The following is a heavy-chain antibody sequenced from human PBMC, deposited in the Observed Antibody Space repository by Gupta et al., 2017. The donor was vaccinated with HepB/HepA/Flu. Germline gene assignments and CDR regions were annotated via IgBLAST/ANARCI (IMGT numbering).Heavy chain of an antibody. CDR2: ITGNSII. J-gene: IGHJ6*03. D-gene: IGHD3-10*01. Sequence: EVQLVESGGGLVQPGGSLRLSCAASGFTFSNYNMNWVRQAPGKGLEWVSCITGNSIIYYADSVRGRFTISRDSAKNSLYLQMNSLREEDTAVYYCARGASMVGGVISSDYFYMDVWGKGTTVTVSS. CDR1: GFTFSNYN. CDR3: ARGASMVGGVISSDYFYMDV. V-gene: IGHV3-48*02.